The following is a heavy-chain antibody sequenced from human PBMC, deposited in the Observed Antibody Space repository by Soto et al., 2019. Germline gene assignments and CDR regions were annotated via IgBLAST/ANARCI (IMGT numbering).Heavy chain of an antibody. CDR3: ARVGAARGPDNRWFDP. V-gene: IGHV4-59*10. J-gene: IGHJ5*02. CDR2: IYPTGIT. D-gene: IGHD6-6*01. CDR1: GGSFRGYY. Sequence: SETPSLTCAAYGGSFRGYYWTWLRQPDGKGLEWVGRIYPTGITNYKPSLSSRVTLSIDTSNNPYSLKLRSVTAADTAVYYCARVGAARGPDNRWFDPWGQGTRVTVS.